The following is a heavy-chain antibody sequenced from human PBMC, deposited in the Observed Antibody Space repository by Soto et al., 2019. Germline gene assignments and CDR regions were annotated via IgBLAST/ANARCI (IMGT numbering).Heavy chain of an antibody. V-gene: IGHV3-53*01. CDR3: ARDDYGMDV. CDR1: GFIVSSNY. Sequence: GSLRLSCAASGFIVSSNYMSWVRQAPGKGLEWVSVIYSGGNTYYADSVKGRFTISRDNSKNTLYLQMNSLRAEDTAIYYCARDDYGMDVWGQGTTVTVSS. CDR2: IYSGGNT. J-gene: IGHJ6*02.